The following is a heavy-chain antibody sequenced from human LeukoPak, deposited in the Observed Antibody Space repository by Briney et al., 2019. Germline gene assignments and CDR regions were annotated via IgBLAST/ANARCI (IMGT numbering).Heavy chain of an antibody. V-gene: IGHV3-48*01. Sequence: GGSLRLSCAASGFTFSSYSMSWVRQAPGKGLEWVSYISSSSRAFYYADSVKGRFTISRDNAKNSLYLQMNSLRGEDTAVFYCVARGLSSDYWGQGTLVTVSS. CDR1: GFTFSSYS. CDR3: VARGLSSDY. J-gene: IGHJ4*02. CDR2: ISSSSRAF.